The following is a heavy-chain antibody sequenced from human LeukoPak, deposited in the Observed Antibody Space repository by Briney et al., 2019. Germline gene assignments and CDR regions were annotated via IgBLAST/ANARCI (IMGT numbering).Heavy chain of an antibody. J-gene: IGHJ4*02. V-gene: IGHV5-51*01. CDR1: GYSFTSYW. CDR2: IYPGDSDT. CDR3: ARNAPLQYYDFWSGYHFDY. Sequence: ESLKISCKGSGYSFTSYWIGWVRQMPGKGLEWMGIIYPGDSDTRYSPSFQGQVTMSADKSISTAYLQWSSLKASDTAMYYCARNAPLQYYDFWSGYHFDYWGQGTLVTVSS. D-gene: IGHD3-3*01.